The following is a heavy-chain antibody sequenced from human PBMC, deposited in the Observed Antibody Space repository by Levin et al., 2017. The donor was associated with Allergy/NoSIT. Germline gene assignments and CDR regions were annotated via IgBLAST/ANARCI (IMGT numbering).Heavy chain of an antibody. Sequence: ETLSLTCAASGFTFSHYWMHWVRQAPGKGLIWVSRVDSDGGYTNYADSVDGRFTISRDNAKNTLYLQMDSLRAEDTAVYYCANGYYTTADFDSWGQGTLVTVSS. V-gene: IGHV3-74*01. CDR2: VDSDGGYT. J-gene: IGHJ4*02. CDR3: ANGYYTTADFDS. CDR1: GFTFSHYW. D-gene: IGHD3-3*01.